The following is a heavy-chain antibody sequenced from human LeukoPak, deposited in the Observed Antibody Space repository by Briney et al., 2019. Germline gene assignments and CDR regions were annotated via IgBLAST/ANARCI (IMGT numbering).Heavy chain of an antibody. CDR1: GFTFSSYA. CDR3: AKERPHGYRTEVDY. V-gene: IGHV3-23*01. D-gene: IGHD5-24*01. J-gene: IGHJ4*02. Sequence: GGSLRRSCAASGFTFSSYAMSWVRQAPGKGLEWVSTISGSGGSTYYADSVKGRFTISRDNSKNTLSLQMNSLRADDTAVYYCAKERPHGYRTEVDYWGLGTLVTVSS. CDR2: ISGSGGST.